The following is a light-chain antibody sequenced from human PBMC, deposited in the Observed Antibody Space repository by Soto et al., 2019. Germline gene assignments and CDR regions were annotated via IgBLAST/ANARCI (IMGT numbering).Light chain of an antibody. V-gene: IGKV1-5*01. CDR3: QQYNSYPWT. J-gene: IGKJ1*01. Sequence: DIQMTQSPSTLSASVGDRVTITCRASQSISSRLAWHQQKPGKAPKLLIYDASSLESGVPSRFSGSGSGTEFTLTISSLQPDDFATYYCQQYNSYPWTFGQGTRWIS. CDR2: DAS. CDR1: QSISSR.